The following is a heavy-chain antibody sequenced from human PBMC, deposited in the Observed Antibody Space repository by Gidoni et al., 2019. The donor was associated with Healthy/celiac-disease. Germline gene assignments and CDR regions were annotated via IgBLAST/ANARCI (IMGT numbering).Heavy chain of an antibody. CDR3: ATDILTGYYSGDDAFDI. CDR2: IKHSGST. CDR1: GGSSRCYY. V-gene: IGHV4-34*01. Sequence: QLPQLRAGLSKPSKTLSLSFPVYGGSSRCYYWSWIRQPPVKWLEWIGEIKHSGSTNYNPSLKSRVTISVSTSKNQFSLKLSSVTAAETAVYYCATDILTGYYSGDDAFDIWGQGKMVTVSS. J-gene: IGHJ3*02. D-gene: IGHD3-9*01.